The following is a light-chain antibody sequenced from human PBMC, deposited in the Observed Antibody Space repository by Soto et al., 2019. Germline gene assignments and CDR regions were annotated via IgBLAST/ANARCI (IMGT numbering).Light chain of an antibody. CDR3: QHYYGYPYT. Sequence: AIQMTQSPSSFSASTGDRVTITCRASQAISSYLAWYQQKPGKAPKLLIYAASTLQSGVPSRFSGSVSGTDFTLTISRLQSEDFATYYCQHYYGYPYTFGQGTKLEIK. J-gene: IGKJ2*01. V-gene: IGKV1-8*01. CDR1: QAISSY. CDR2: AAS.